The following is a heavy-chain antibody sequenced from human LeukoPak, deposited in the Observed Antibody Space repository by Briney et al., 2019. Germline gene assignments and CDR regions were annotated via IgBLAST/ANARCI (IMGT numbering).Heavy chain of an antibody. J-gene: IGHJ5*02. V-gene: IGHV1-18*01. CDR3: ARDQGRWLQFDNWFDP. D-gene: IGHD5-24*01. CDR1: GYTFTSYV. Sequence: ASVKVSCKASGYTFTSYVISWVRQAPGQGLEWMGWISAYNGNTNYAQKLQGRVTMTTDTSTSTAYMELRSLRSDDTAVYYCARDQGRWLQFDNWFDPWGQGTLVTVSS. CDR2: ISAYNGNT.